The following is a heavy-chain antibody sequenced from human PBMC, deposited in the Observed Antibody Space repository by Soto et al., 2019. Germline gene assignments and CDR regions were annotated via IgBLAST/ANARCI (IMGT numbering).Heavy chain of an antibody. D-gene: IGHD3-10*01. CDR1: AFTFSSSA. CDR3: EKDRGYVFGKPNNWFDP. V-gene: IGHV3-23*01. J-gene: IGHJ5*02. CDR2: ISGGDGNT. Sequence: GGPLRPSCAASAFTFSSSAMSWVGQAPGKGLEWVSAISGGDGNTFYASSVKGRFTISRDNSKNTLDLHKNSLRSEDTAIYYCEKDRGYVFGKPNNWFDPWGQGTLVTVSS.